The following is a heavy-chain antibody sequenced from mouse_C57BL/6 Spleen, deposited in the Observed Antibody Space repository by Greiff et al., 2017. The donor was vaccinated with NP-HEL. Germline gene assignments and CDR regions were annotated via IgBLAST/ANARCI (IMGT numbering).Heavy chain of an antibody. CDR3: AKDGDGGSGAPFAY. J-gene: IGHJ3*01. V-gene: IGHV5-4*01. CDR2: ISDGGSYT. CDR1: GFTFSSYA. Sequence: EVQVVESGGGLVKPGGSLKLSCAASGFTFSSYAMSWVRQTPEKRLEWVATISDGGSYTYYPDNVQGRVTITRDNAKNNLYLQMSRLKAEATAMYYCAKDGDGGSGAPFAYWGQGTLVAVSA. D-gene: IGHD1-1*02.